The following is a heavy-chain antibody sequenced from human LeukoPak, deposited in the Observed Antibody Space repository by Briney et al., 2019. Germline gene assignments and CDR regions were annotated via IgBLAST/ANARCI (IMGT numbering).Heavy chain of an antibody. V-gene: IGHV4-38-2*02. CDR1: GYSISSGYY. Sequence: SETLSLTCTVSGYSISSGYYWGWIRQPPGKGLEWIGSIYHSGSTYYNPSLKSRVTISVDTSKSQFSLKLSSVTAADTAVYYCARDYGLDNWFDPWGQGTLVTVSS. J-gene: IGHJ5*02. CDR3: ARDYGLDNWFDP. D-gene: IGHD3-10*01. CDR2: IYHSGST.